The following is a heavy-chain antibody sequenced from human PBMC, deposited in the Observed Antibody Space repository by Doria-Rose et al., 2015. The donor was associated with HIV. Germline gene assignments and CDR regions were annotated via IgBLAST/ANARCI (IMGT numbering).Heavy chain of an antibody. V-gene: IGHV4-59*01. Sequence: NRLEWIGYLYYTGSTQYNPSLKSRVTISVDTSKNQFSLKLSSVTAADTAVYYCARVSSYGSGRDYFDYWGQGTLVTVSS. CDR2: LYYTGST. D-gene: IGHD3-10*01. J-gene: IGHJ4*02. CDR3: ARVSSYGSGRDYFDY.